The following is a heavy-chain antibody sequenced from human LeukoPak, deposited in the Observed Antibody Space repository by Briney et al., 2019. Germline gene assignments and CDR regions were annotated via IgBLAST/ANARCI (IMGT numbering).Heavy chain of an antibody. J-gene: IGHJ6*03. CDR1: GGSISSYY. Sequence: SETLSLTCTVSGGSISSYYWSWIRQPPGKGLEWIGYIYTSGSTNYNPSLKSRVTLSVDTSKNQFSLKLSSVTAADTAVYYCARLAYSNHGYYYYYMDVWGKGTTVTVSS. CDR2: IYTSGST. V-gene: IGHV4-4*09. D-gene: IGHD4-11*01. CDR3: ARLAYSNHGYYYYYMDV.